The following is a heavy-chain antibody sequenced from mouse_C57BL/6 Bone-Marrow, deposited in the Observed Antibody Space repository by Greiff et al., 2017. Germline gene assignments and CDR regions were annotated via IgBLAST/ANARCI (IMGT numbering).Heavy chain of an antibody. CDR2: ISSGGSYT. CDR3: ARRDITTVVYYAMDY. Sequence: EVQGVESGGDLVKPGGSLKLSCAASGFTFSSYGMSWVRQTPDKRLEWVATISSGGSYTYYPDSVTGRFTISRDNAKNTLYLQMSSLKSEDTAMYYCARRDITTVVYYAMDYWGQGTSVTVSS. V-gene: IGHV5-6*01. CDR1: GFTFSSYG. J-gene: IGHJ4*01. D-gene: IGHD1-1*01.